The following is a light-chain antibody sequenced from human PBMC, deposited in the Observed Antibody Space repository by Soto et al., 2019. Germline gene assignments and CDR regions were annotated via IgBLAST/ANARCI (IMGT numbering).Light chain of an antibody. J-gene: IGKJ5*01. CDR1: RSVSSN. CDR2: GAS. Sequence: DIVLTHSPRTLSLSPWERATLSWSASRSVSSNHLAWYQQKPGQAPRLLFYGASTGATGLPARFSGSGSGTEFTLTINSLQAEDCAVYYCQQYYNWPRTFGQGTRLEI. CDR3: QQYYNWPRT. V-gene: IGKV3-15*01.